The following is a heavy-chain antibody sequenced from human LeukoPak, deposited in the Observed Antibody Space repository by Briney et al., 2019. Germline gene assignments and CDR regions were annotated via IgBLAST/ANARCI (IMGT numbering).Heavy chain of an antibody. J-gene: IGHJ2*01. D-gene: IGHD3-22*01. CDR1: GGSINRSSRYY. CDR3: ARVLILDYYYETHWYFDL. V-gene: IGHV4-39*07. CDR2: IYTSGST. Sequence: SETLSLTCTVSGGSINRSSRYYWGWIRQPPGKGLEWIGRIYTSGSTNYNPSLKSRVTMSVDTSKNQFSLKLSSVTAADTAVYYCARVLILDYYYETHWYFDLWGRGTLVTVSS.